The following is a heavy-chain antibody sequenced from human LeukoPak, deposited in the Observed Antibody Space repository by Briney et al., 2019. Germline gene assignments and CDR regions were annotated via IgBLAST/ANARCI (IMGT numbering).Heavy chain of an antibody. J-gene: IGHJ4*02. CDR1: GYTFTSYG. D-gene: IGHD3-16*01. CDR3: ATGADYDYLDLHY. CDR2: INPNSGDT. V-gene: IGHV1-2*02. Sequence: ASVKVSCKASGYTFTSYGISWVRQAPGQGLEWMGWINPNSGDTKNAQKFQGRVTMTRDTSIGTAYMELNSLRSDDTAVYYCATGADYDYLDLHYWGQGTLVTVSS.